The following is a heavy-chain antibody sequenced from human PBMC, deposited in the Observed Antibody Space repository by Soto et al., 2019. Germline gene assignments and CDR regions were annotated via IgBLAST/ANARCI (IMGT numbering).Heavy chain of an antibody. CDR1: GGSFSGYF. V-gene: IGHV4-34*01. J-gene: IGHJ6*02. Sequence: LSLTCAVYGGSFSGYFWSWIRQPPGKGLEWIGEINHSGSTKYNPSLKSRVTISLDTSKNQFSLKVYSVTAADTAVYYCARDISGYYYGMDVWGQGTTVTVSS. D-gene: IGHD3-10*01. CDR3: ARDISGYYYGMDV. CDR2: INHSGST.